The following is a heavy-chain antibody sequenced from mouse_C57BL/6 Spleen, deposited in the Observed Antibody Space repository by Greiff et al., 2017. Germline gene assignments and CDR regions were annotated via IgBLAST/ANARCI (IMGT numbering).Heavy chain of an antibody. CDR2: INPNNGGT. J-gene: IGHJ3*01. V-gene: IGHV1-26*01. CDR3: ASSPLYYYGSAGFAY. CDR1: GYTFTDYY. D-gene: IGHD1-1*01. Sequence: EVQLQQSGPELVKPGASVKISCKASGYTFTDYYMNWVKQSHGKSLEWIGDINPNNGGTSYNQKFKGKATLTVDKSSRTACMGLRSLTSEDSAVYYCASSPLYYYGSAGFAYWGQGTLVTVSA.